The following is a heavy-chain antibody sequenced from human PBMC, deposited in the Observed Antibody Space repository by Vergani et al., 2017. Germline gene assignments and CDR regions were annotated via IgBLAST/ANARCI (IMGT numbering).Heavy chain of an antibody. CDR1: GYSISRGYY. CDR2: VFHSGSA. D-gene: IGHD3-16*01. J-gene: IGHJ3*02. CDR3: ARQFWVSQGVGAFET. V-gene: IGHV4-38-2*02. Sequence: QVQLQESGPGLVKPSETLSLTCSVSGYSISRGYYWGWIRQPPGKGLEWIATVFHSGSAYYNPSLRRRGTISVATSKNQFSLSLTTLTAADTAVYYCARQFWVSQGVGAFETWGRGTEVSVSS.